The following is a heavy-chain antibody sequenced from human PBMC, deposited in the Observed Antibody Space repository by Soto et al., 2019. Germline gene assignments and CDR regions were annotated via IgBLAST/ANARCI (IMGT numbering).Heavy chain of an antibody. D-gene: IGHD6-13*01. CDR2: ISGSGGST. J-gene: IGHJ6*03. Sequence: EVQLLESGGGLVQPGGSLRLSCAASGFTFSSYAMSWVRQAPGKGLEWVSAISGSGGSTYYADSVKGRFTISRDNSKNTLYLQMNSRRAEDTAVYYCAKDLEYSSSRYYYYMDVWGKGTTVTVSS. V-gene: IGHV3-23*01. CDR1: GFTFSSYA. CDR3: AKDLEYSSSRYYYYMDV.